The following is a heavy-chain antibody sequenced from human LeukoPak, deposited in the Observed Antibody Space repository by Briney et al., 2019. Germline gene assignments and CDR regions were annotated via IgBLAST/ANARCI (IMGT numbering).Heavy chain of an antibody. Sequence: GESLKISCKGSGYSFTSYWIGWVRQMPGKGVEWMGIIYPGDSDTRYSPSFQGQVTISADKSISTAYLQWSSLKASHTAMYYCARRAHYYDSSGYTLFDYWGQGTLVTVSS. D-gene: IGHD3-22*01. J-gene: IGHJ4*02. CDR3: ARRAHYYDSSGYTLFDY. CDR1: GYSFTSYW. V-gene: IGHV5-51*01. CDR2: IYPGDSDT.